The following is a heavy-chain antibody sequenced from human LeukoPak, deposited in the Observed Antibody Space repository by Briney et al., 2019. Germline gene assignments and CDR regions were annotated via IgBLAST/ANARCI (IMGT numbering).Heavy chain of an antibody. V-gene: IGHV3-74*01. Sequence: GGSLRLSCAASGFTFSSYWMHWVRQAPGKGPVWVSRIKQDGSSTNYADSVKGRFTISRDNSKNTLYLQMNSLRAEDTAVYYCAKDVKHDFWSGYLSSAYFDYWGQGTLVTVSS. D-gene: IGHD3-3*01. CDR3: AKDVKHDFWSGYLSSAYFDY. CDR2: IKQDGSST. CDR1: GFTFSSYW. J-gene: IGHJ4*02.